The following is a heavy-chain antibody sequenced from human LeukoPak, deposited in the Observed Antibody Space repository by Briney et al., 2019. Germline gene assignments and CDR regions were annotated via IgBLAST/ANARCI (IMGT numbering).Heavy chain of an antibody. Sequence: ASVKVSCKVSGYTLTELSMHWVRQAPGKGLEWMGGFDPEDGETIYAQKFQGRVTMTEDTSTDTAYMELSSLRSEDTAVYYCATAAVASTKEWVFDYWGQGTLVTVSS. CDR2: FDPEDGET. CDR3: ATAAVASTKEWVFDY. CDR1: GYTLTELS. V-gene: IGHV1-24*01. J-gene: IGHJ4*02. D-gene: IGHD6-19*01.